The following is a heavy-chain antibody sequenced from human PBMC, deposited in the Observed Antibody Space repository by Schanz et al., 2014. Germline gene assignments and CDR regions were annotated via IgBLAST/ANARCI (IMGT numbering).Heavy chain of an antibody. V-gene: IGHV1-18*01. Sequence: QVQLVQSGAEVKKPGASVRVSCKASGYTFTTYAMSWVRQAPGQGLEWVGWISVYTGNTKYGQKVQGRVTMTADTSTNTAYMELRSLRSDDTAVYYCAKAEYDMVTDSYSRLDPWGQGTLVTVSS. CDR1: GYTFTTYA. CDR3: AKAEYDMVTDSYSRLDP. D-gene: IGHD3-9*01. CDR2: ISVYTGNT. J-gene: IGHJ5*02.